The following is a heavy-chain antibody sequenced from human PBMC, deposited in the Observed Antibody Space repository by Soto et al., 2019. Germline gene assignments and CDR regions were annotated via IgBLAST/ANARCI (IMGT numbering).Heavy chain of an antibody. J-gene: IGHJ6*03. CDR3: AKAKDDYNQRGRYYYYMDV. Sequence: GGSLRLSCAASGFTFSSYAMSWVRQAPGKGLEWVSAISGSGGSTYYADSVKGRFTISRENSKNRLYLKMNSLRAEDTAVYYCAKAKDDYNQRGRYYYYMDVWGKGTTVTVSS. D-gene: IGHD4-4*01. V-gene: IGHV3-23*01. CDR2: ISGSGGST. CDR1: GFTFSSYA.